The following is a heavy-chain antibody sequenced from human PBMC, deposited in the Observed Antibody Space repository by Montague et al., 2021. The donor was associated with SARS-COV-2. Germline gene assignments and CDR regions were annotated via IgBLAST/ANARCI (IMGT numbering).Heavy chain of an antibody. Sequence: SLRLSCAASGFTVSSNYMTWVRQAPGKGPEWVSLIYSSGSTFYADSVQGRFTISRDNSNNTLYLHMNSLRAEDTAVYYCARQILTMVRGVPRNWFDPWGQGTLVTVSS. V-gene: IGHV3-66*04. CDR2: IYSSGST. D-gene: IGHD3-10*01. J-gene: IGHJ5*02. CDR3: ARQILTMVRGVPRNWFDP. CDR1: GFTVSSNY.